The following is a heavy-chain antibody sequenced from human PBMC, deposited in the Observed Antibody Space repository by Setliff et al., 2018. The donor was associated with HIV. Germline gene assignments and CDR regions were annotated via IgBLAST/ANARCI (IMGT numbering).Heavy chain of an antibody. CDR1: GYSISSGYY. V-gene: IGHV4-38-2*01. D-gene: IGHD3-10*01. CDR2: IHHSGNT. Sequence: PSETLSLTCPVSGYSISSGYYWGWIRQPPGRGLEWIWAIHHSGNTYYNPSLKSRVTISVDTSKNLFSLKVNSVTAADTAVYYCARHDITLVRGLVWGQGTTVTVSS. CDR3: ARHDITLVRGLV. J-gene: IGHJ6*02.